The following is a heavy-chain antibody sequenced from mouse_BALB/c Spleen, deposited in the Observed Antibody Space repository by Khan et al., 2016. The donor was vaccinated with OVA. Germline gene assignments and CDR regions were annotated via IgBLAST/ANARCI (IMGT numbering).Heavy chain of an antibody. D-gene: IGHD1-1*01. CDR2: INTGGAYT. Sequence: EVELVESGGDFVRPGGSLKLSCAATGFTFSTYGMSWVSQTPDKRQEWVATINTGGAYTYYPDSVKGRFTISRDNAKNTLYLQLSSLKSEDTAIYYCARLAYYYNSAWFAYWGQGSLVTLSA. V-gene: IGHV5-6*01. CDR3: ARLAYYYNSAWFAY. CDR1: GFTFSTYG. J-gene: IGHJ3*01.